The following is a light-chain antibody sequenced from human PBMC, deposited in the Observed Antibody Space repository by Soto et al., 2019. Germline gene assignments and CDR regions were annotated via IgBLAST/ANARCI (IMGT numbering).Light chain of an antibody. J-gene: IGKJ2*01. CDR3: QQYYTSPHT. CDR2: GAS. Sequence: EIVLTQSPGTLSLSPGESATLSCRASQSASSSQVAWYQQKPGQAPRLLIYGASSRATGIPDRFSGVGSETDFTLTISRLEPEDFAVYYCQQYYTSPHTFGQGTKLEIK. V-gene: IGKV3-20*01. CDR1: QSASSSQ.